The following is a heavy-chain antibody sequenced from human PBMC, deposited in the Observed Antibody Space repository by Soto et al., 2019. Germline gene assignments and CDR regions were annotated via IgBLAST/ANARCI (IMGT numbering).Heavy chain of an antibody. D-gene: IGHD1-26*01. CDR1: GGTFSSYA. CDR2: IIPIFGTA. V-gene: IGHV1-69*13. CDR3: ARASLVWEPHPNTDDFDI. J-gene: IGHJ3*02. Sequence: GASVKVSCKASGGTFSSYAISWVRQAPGQGLEWMGGIIPIFGTANYAQKFQGRVTITADESTSTAYMELSSLRSEDTAVYYCARASLVWEPHPNTDDFDIWGQGTMVTVSS.